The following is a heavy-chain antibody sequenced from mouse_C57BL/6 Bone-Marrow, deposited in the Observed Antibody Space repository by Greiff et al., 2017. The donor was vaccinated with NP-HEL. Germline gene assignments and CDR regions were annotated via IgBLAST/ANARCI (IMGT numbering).Heavy chain of an antibody. CDR1: GFNIKDDY. CDR3: TVVSWYFDY. J-gene: IGHJ2*01. Sequence: VQLQQSGAELVRPGASVKLSCTASGFNIKDDYMHWVKQRPEQGLEWIGWIDPENGDTEYASKFQGKATITADTSSNTAYLQLSSLTSEDTAVYYCTVVSWYFDYWGQGTTLTVSS. D-gene: IGHD6-1*01. CDR2: IDPENGDT. V-gene: IGHV14-4*01.